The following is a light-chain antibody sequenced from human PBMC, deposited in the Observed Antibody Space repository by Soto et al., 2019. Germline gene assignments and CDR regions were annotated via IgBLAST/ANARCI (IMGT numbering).Light chain of an antibody. Sequence: EIGLAQSPGTLSLSPGERATLSCRASQSVSSSYLAWYQQKPGQAPRLLIYAASSRATGIPDRFSGSGSGTDFTLTISSLEPEDFAVYYCQQRSNWPPFTLGQGTRLEI. CDR1: QSVSSSY. J-gene: IGKJ5*01. V-gene: IGKV3D-20*02. CDR2: AAS. CDR3: QQRSNWPPFT.